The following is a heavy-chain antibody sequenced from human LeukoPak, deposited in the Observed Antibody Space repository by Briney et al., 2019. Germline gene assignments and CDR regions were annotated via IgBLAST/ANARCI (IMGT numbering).Heavy chain of an antibody. J-gene: IGHJ6*02. CDR2: ISYDGSNK. CDR3: ARAPVGFGMDV. D-gene: IGHD2-15*01. CDR1: GFTFSSYS. V-gene: IGHV3-30*03. Sequence: PGGSLRLSCAASGFTFSSYSMNWVRQAPGKGLEWVAVISYDGSNKYYADSVKGRFTISRDNFKNTLYLQMNSLRAEDTAVHYCARAPVGFGMDVWGQGTTVTVSS.